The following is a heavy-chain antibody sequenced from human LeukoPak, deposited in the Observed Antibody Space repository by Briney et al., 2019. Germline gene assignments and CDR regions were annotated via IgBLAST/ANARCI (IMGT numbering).Heavy chain of an antibody. V-gene: IGHV3-53*01. D-gene: IGHD4-17*01. CDR2: IYSGGST. CDR3: ARADGDYAPFDY. J-gene: IGHJ4*02. CDR1: GGSFSGYY. Sequence: PSETLSLTCAVYGGSFSGYYMSWVRQAPGKGLEWVSVIYSGGSTYYADSVKGRFTISRDNSKNTLYLQMNSLRAEDTAVYYCARADGDYAPFDYWGQGTLVTVSS.